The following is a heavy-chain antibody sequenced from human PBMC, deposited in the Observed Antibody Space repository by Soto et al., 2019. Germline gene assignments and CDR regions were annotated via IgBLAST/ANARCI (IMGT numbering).Heavy chain of an antibody. J-gene: IGHJ4*02. CDR2: VYYTGTT. CDR3: ARLSYCFTAGCIFDS. CDR1: GVSITSTTHY. Sequence: QLHLQESGPRLLKPSETLSLTCTVSGVSITSTTHYWAWIRQPPGKRLESIGSVYYTGTTYSAAALTSRLTMSLDTSTNQFSLNVNSVTAADTALYYCARLSYCFTAGCIFDSWGQGIRVTVSS. D-gene: IGHD2-8*02. V-gene: IGHV4-39*01.